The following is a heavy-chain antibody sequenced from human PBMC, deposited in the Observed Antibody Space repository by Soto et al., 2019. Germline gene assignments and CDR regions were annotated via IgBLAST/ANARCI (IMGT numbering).Heavy chain of an antibody. V-gene: IGHV1-3*01. D-gene: IGHD3-22*01. Sequence: ASVKVSCKASGFTFTSYAMHWVRQAPGQRLEWMGWINAGNGNTKYSQKFQGRVTITRDTSASTAYMELSSLRSEDTAVYYCARALEAYYYDSSGYYLFPAAFDIWGQGTMVTVSS. CDR2: INAGNGNT. CDR3: ARALEAYYYDSSGYYLFPAAFDI. CDR1: GFTFTSYA. J-gene: IGHJ3*02.